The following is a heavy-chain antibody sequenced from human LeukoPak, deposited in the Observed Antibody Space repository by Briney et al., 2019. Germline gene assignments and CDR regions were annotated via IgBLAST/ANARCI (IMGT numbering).Heavy chain of an antibody. V-gene: IGHV1-69*01. J-gene: IGHJ4*02. CDR3: TRVDGIGNSSPHFDY. CDR1: GGTFSSYA. Sequence: PEASVKVSCKASGGTFSSYAISWVRQAPGQGLEWMGGIIPIFGTANYAQKFQGRVTITADESTSTAYMELSSLRSEDTAVYYCTRVDGIGNSSPHFDYWGQGTPVTVSS. CDR2: IIPIFGTA. D-gene: IGHD1-26*01.